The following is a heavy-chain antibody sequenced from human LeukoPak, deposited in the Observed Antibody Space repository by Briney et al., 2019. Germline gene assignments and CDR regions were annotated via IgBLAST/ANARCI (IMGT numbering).Heavy chain of an antibody. V-gene: IGHV4-59*01. J-gene: IGHJ4*02. CDR2: IYYSGST. CDR1: GGSISSYY. CDR3: ARSMNYYDSSGYPR. D-gene: IGHD3-22*01. Sequence: SETLSLTCTVPGGSISSYYWSWIRQPPGKGLEWIGYIYYSGSTNYNPSLKSRVTISVDTSKNQFSLKLSSVTAADTAVYYCARSMNYYDSSGYPRWGQGTLVTVSS.